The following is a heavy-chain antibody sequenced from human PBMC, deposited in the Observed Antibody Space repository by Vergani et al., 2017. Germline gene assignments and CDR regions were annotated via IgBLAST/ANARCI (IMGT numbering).Heavy chain of an antibody. CDR3: ARAGGDYVDYYYGMDV. CDR2: IYTSGRT. Sequence: QVQLQESGPGPVKPSQTLSLTCTVSGGSISSGSYYWSWIRQPAGKGLEWIGRIYTSGRTNYNPSRKSRVTMAVDTSKNQFSLKLSSVTAADTAVYYCARAGGDYVDYYYGMDVWGQGTTVTVSS. J-gene: IGHJ6*02. D-gene: IGHD4-17*01. CDR1: GGSISSGSYY. V-gene: IGHV4-61*02.